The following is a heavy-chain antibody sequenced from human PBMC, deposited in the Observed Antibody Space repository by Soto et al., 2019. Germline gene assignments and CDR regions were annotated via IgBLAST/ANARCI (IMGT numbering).Heavy chain of an antibody. J-gene: IGHJ4*02. CDR2: ISGSGGST. CDR1: GFTFSSYA. D-gene: IGHD3-10*01. Sequence: EVQLLESGGGLVQPGGSLRLSCAASGFTFSSYAMSWVRQAPGKGLECVSAISGSGGSTYYADSVKGRFTISRDNSKNTLYLQMNSLRAEDTAVYYCAKARRAMVRGVIPNFDYWGQGTLVTVSS. CDR3: AKARRAMVRGVIPNFDY. V-gene: IGHV3-23*01.